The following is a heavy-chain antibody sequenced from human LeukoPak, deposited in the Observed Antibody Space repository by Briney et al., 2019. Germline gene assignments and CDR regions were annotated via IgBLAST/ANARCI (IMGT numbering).Heavy chain of an antibody. V-gene: IGHV3-53*01. Sequence: GGSLRLSCAASGFTVSSNYMSWVRQAPGKGLEWVSVIYSGGSTYYADSVKGRFTISRDNSKNTLYLQMNSLRAEDTAVYYCATSGRAVTDFDYWGQGTLVTVSS. D-gene: IGHD4-11*01. CDR3: ATSGRAVTDFDY. CDR2: IYSGGST. J-gene: IGHJ4*02. CDR1: GFTVSSNY.